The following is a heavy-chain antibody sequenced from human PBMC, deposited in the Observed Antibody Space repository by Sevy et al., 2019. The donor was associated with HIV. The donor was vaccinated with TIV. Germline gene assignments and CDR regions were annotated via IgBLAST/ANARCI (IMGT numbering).Heavy chain of an antibody. CDR1: GFTVTSNY. CDR3: AREAGSSSFDY. CDR2: FYNGDST. Sequence: GGSLRLSCAATGFTVTSNYMSWVRQGPGKGLEWVSGFYNGDSTQYADSVKSRFTISRDKSNNTLYLQMDSLRAEDTAVYYCAREAGSSSFDYWGQGTLVTVSS. V-gene: IGHV3-53*01. J-gene: IGHJ4*02. D-gene: IGHD6-13*01.